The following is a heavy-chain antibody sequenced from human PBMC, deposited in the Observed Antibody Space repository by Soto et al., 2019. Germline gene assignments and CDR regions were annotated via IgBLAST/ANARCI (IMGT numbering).Heavy chain of an antibody. CDR3: AGQEWLGELGAPTYFGY. CDR1: GFTFSSYA. V-gene: IGHV3-23*01. CDR2: ISGSGGTI. J-gene: IGHJ4*02. Sequence: PGGSLRLSCAASGFTFSSYAMSWVRQAPGKGLEWVSAISGSGGTIFYADSVKGRFTISRDNSKNTLYVQMNSLRAEDTAVYYCAGQEWLGELGAPTYFGYWGQGTMVTVSS. D-gene: IGHD3-10*01.